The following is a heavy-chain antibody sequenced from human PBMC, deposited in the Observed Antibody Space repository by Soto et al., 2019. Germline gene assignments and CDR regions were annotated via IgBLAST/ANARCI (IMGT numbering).Heavy chain of an antibody. CDR1: GFTFSNAW. CDR3: TTELRYYYGSGSPFDY. D-gene: IGHD3-10*01. Sequence: GGSLRLSCAASGFTFSNAWMNWVRQAPGKGLEWVGRIKSKTVGGTTDYAAPVKGRFTTSRDDSKNTLYLQRNSLKTEDTAVYYCTTELRYYYGSGSPFDYWGQGTLVTVSS. J-gene: IGHJ4*02. CDR2: IKSKTVGGTT. V-gene: IGHV3-15*07.